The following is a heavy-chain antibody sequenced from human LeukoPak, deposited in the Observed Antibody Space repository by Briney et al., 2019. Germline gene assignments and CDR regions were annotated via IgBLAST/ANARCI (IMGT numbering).Heavy chain of an antibody. V-gene: IGHV4-39*01. J-gene: IGHJ4*02. CDR3: ARQGYYDFWSGPTPSYFDY. CDR1: GGSISSSSYY. CDR2: IYHSGST. D-gene: IGHD3-3*01. Sequence: SETLSLTCTVSGGSISSSSYYWGWIRQPPGKGLEWIGSIYHSGSTYYNPSLKSRVTISVDTSKNQFSLKLSSVTAADTAVYYCARQGYYDFWSGPTPSYFDYWGQGTLVTVSS.